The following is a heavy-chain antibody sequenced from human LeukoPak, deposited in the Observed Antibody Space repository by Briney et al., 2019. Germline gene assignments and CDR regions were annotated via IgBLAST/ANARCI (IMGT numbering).Heavy chain of an antibody. CDR2: ISSSGSTI. V-gene: IGHV3-48*03. J-gene: IGHJ6*04. D-gene: IGHD3-10*02. Sequence: GGSLRLSCAVSGFTFSSYAMSWVRQAPGKGLEWVSYISSSGSTIYYADSVKGRFTISRGNAKNSLYLQMNSLRAEDTAVYYCAELGITMIGGVWGKGTTVTISS. CDR3: AELGITMIGGV. CDR1: GFTFSSYA.